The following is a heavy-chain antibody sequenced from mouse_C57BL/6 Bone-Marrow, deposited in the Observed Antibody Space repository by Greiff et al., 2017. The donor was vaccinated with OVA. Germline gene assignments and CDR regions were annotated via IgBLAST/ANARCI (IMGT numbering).Heavy chain of an antibody. Sequence: EVKLMESGGGLVQPGGSLSLSCAASGFTFTDYYMSWVRQPPGKALEWLGFIRNKANGYTTEYSASVKGRFTISRDNSQSILYLQMNALRAEDSATYYCARSDSSGYEDYAMDYWGQGTSVTVSS. D-gene: IGHD3-2*02. CDR3: ARSDSSGYEDYAMDY. J-gene: IGHJ4*01. CDR1: GFTFTDYY. CDR2: IRNKANGYTT. V-gene: IGHV7-3*01.